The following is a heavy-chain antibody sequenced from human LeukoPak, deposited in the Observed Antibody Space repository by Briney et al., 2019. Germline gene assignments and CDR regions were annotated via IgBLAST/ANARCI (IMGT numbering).Heavy chain of an antibody. CDR1: GFTFSSYA. V-gene: IGHV3-23*01. D-gene: IGHD6-19*01. CDR3: AKGPRFVAGVLEYFQH. J-gene: IGHJ1*01. CDR2: ISGSGGST. Sequence: GGSLRLSCASSGFTFSSYAMSWVRQAPGKGLEWVSAISGSGGSTYYADSVKGRFTISGDNSKNTLYLQMNSLRAEDTAVYYCAKGPRFVAGVLEYFQHWGQGTLVTVSS.